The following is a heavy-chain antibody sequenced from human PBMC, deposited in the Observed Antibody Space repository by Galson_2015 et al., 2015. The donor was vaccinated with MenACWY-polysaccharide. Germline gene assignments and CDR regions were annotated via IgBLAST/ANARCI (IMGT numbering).Heavy chain of an antibody. CDR3: ARDGWRMTVVTAGDY. D-gene: IGHD4-23*01. J-gene: IGHJ4*02. Sequence: SLRLSCAASGFTFSSYSMNWVRQAPGKGLEWVSYISSGSSYIYYADSVKGRFTISRDNAKNSLYLQMNSLRAEDTAVYYCARDGWRMTVVTAGDYWGQGTLVTVSS. CDR2: ISSGSSYI. CDR1: GFTFSSYS. V-gene: IGHV3-21*01.